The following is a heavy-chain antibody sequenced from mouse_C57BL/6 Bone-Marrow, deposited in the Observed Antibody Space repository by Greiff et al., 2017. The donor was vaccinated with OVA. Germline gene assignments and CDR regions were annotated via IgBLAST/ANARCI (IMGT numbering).Heavy chain of an antibody. Sequence: QVQLKQSGAELARPGVSVKLSCKASGYTFTSYGISWVKQRTGQGLEWIGEIYPRSGNTYYNEKFKGKATLTADKSSSTAYMELRSLTSEDSAVYFCARDDYDAYFDYWGQGTTLTVSS. V-gene: IGHV1-81*01. J-gene: IGHJ2*01. CDR1: GYTFTSYG. CDR3: ARDDYDAYFDY. D-gene: IGHD2-4*01. CDR2: IYPRSGNT.